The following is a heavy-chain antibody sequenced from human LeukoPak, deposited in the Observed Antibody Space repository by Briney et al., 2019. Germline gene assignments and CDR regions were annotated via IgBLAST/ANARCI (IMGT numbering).Heavy chain of an antibody. CDR1: GGSISSYY. CDR2: IYYSGST. Sequence: SETLSLTCTVSGGSISSYYWSWIRQPPGKGLEWIGYIYYSGSTNYNPSLKSRVTISVDTSKNQFSLKLSSVTAADKAVYYCAREYSRRPYSRGWFDPWGQGTLVTVSS. V-gene: IGHV4-59*01. J-gene: IGHJ5*02. D-gene: IGHD6-13*01. CDR3: AREYSRRPYSRGWFDP.